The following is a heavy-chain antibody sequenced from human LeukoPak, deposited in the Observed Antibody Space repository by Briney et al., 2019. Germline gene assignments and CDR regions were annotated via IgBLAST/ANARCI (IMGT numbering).Heavy chain of an antibody. CDR3: AKLHNLNSDY. CDR2: ISASGGST. Sequence: PGGSLRLSCAASGFTFSSYAMSWVRQAPGKGLEWVSTISASGGSTYYAGSVKGRFTISRDNSRNTLYLQMNSLRAEDTAVYYCAKLHNLNSDYWGQGTLVTVSS. J-gene: IGHJ4*02. CDR1: GFTFSSYA. V-gene: IGHV3-23*01. D-gene: IGHD1-14*01.